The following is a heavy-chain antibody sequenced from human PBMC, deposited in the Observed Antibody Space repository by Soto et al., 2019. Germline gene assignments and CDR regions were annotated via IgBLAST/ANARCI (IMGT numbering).Heavy chain of an antibody. CDR3: ARDPRSITGATSSEDFQH. V-gene: IGHV1-69*01. CDR1: GGTFSGDA. CDR2: IIPLLGIT. D-gene: IGHD1-20*01. Sequence: QAQLMQSGAEVKKPGSSVKVSCKGFGGTFSGDAINWVRQAPGQGLEWMGGIIPLLGITDYGQKFQGRITIDADESTGTTYMDLRGLRYEDTAVYYCARDPRSITGATSSEDFQHWGQGTLVSVSS. J-gene: IGHJ1*01.